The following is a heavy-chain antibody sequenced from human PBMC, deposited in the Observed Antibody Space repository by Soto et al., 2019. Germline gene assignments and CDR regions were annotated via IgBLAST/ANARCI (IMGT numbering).Heavy chain of an antibody. CDR1: GGSISSGDYY. D-gene: IGHD3-3*01. CDR3: ARGKRLRRDYDFWSGFSWFDP. J-gene: IGHJ5*02. V-gene: IGHV4-30-4*01. Sequence: SETLSLTCTVSGGSISSGDYYWSWVRQPPGKGLEWIGYIYYSGSTYYNPSLKSRVTISVDTSKNQFSLKLSSVTAADTAVYYCARGKRLRRDYDFWSGFSWFDPWGQGTLVTVSS. CDR2: IYYSGST.